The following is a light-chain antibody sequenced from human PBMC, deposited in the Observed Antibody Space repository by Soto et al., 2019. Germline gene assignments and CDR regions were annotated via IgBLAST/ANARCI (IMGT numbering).Light chain of an antibody. CDR2: DAS. CDR3: QQYNSYST. CDR1: ERISGW. J-gene: IGKJ3*01. V-gene: IGKV1-5*01. Sequence: DIHMTQSPSTLSASVGDSVTITCRASERISGWLAWYQQKPGKAPKLLLYDASSLQSGVPTRFSGGGSGTDFTLTSSSLQPDDFATYYWQQYNSYSTFGPGTIVEI.